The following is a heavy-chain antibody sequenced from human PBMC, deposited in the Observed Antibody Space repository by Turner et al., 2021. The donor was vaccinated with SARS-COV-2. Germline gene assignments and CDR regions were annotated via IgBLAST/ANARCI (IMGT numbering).Heavy chain of an antibody. V-gene: IGHV3-30*18. CDR3: AKDHVTVAAYFDY. D-gene: IGHD6-19*01. CDR2: ISYHGSNK. Sequence: QVQLVESGGGVDQPGRSLRLPCVASGFTFSTYGMLWVRQAPGKGLEWVAVISYHGSNKYYADSVKGRFTISRDNSKNTLYLQMNSLRAEDTAVYYCAKDHVTVAAYFDYWGQGTLVTVSS. CDR1: GFTFSTYG. J-gene: IGHJ4*02.